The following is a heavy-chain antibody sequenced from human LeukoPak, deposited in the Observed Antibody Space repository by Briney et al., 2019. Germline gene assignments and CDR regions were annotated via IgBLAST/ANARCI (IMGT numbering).Heavy chain of an antibody. V-gene: IGHV3-30-3*01. D-gene: IGHD4-23*01. J-gene: IGHJ4*02. CDR2: ISYDGSNK. Sequence: SCKASGGTFSSYAMHWVRQAPGKGLEWVAVISYDGSNKYYADSVKGRFTISRDNSKNTLYLQMNSLRAEDTAVYYCARYGGSFSDFDYWGQGTLVTVSS. CDR1: GGTFSSYA. CDR3: ARYGGSFSDFDY.